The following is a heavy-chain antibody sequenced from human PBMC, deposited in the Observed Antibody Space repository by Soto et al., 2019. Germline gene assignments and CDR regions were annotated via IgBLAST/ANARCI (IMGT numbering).Heavy chain of an antibody. CDR1: GDAISRHY. Sequence: QVQLQESGPGLVKPSETLSLTCSVSGDAISRHYWSWIRQSPGKGLEWLGYFFHTGTALYNPSLKSRVSIAVDTSKNPFSLRLPSVLPADTAVYFWARNYGGNTQFFDLWGRGTLVTVSS. V-gene: IGHV4-59*11. D-gene: IGHD4-17*01. CDR3: ARNYGGNTQFFDL. J-gene: IGHJ2*01. CDR2: FFHTGTA.